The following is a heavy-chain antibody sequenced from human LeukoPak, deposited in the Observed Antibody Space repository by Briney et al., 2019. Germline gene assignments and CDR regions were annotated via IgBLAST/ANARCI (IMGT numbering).Heavy chain of an antibody. CDR1: GASFNSDDQY. Sequence: TSETLSLNGTVSGASFNSDDQYWNWIRQSPGKGLEWIGSIHPSGMLYNNPSLESRVTMSRDTSKNQFSLNLNSVTAADTAVYFCSRGLDSRKLGYWGQGILVTVSS. V-gene: IGHV4-31*03. D-gene: IGHD3-22*01. J-gene: IGHJ4*02. CDR2: IHPSGML. CDR3: SRGLDSRKLGY.